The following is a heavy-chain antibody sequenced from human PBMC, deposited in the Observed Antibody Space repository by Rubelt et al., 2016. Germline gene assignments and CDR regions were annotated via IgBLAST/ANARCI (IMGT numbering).Heavy chain of an antibody. D-gene: IGHD3-16*01. CDR1: GDSLRGSY. Sequence: QVQLHESGPGLVRPSETLSLTCTVSGDSLRGSYWAWMRHRPGVGLEWLGSIHYGGRTKYKQSLKTRLSISVDTSKNLFSLSLTSMTASETATYYGARHGGDIAGDNGCDVWGPGTLVTVSS. CDR3: ARHGGDIAGDNGCDV. CDR2: IHYGGRT. J-gene: IGHJ5*02. V-gene: IGHV4-59*08.